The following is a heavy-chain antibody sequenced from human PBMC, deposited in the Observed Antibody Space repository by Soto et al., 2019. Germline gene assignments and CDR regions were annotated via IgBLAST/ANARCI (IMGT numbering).Heavy chain of an antibody. D-gene: IGHD2-2*01. Sequence: SETLSLTCVVYGGSFSGYYWSWIRQSPRKGLEWIGGINHRGSTNYNPSLESRVTISVDTSKNQFSLKLPSVTAADTAMYYCARDGFCTSTTCRVGNWFDPWGQGTLVTVSS. CDR1: GGSFSGYY. V-gene: IGHV4-34*01. CDR3: ARDGFCTSTTCRVGNWFDP. CDR2: INHRGST. J-gene: IGHJ5*02.